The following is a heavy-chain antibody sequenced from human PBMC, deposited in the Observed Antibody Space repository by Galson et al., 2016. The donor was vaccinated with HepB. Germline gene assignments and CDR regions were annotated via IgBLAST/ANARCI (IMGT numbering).Heavy chain of an antibody. D-gene: IGHD1-1*01. CDR2: ILHSGST. V-gene: IGHV4-4*02. J-gene: IGHJ3*02. CDR1: GGSISSNNW. CDR3: ARDSLNGVALEI. Sequence: SETLSLTCDVSGGSISSNNWWNWVRQTPGKGLEWIGEILHSGSTNYNPSLRSRVSMSIDTSKNQFSLKLSPVTAADTAVYFCARDSLNGVALEIWGQGTMVTVSS.